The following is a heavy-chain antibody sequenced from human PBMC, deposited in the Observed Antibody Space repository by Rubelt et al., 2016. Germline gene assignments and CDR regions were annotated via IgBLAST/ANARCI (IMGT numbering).Heavy chain of an antibody. CDR3: AKGWNGDD. V-gene: IGHV3-23*04. D-gene: IGHD1-1*01. J-gene: IGHJ4*02. Sequence: EVQLVESGGGLVKPGESLRLSCVASGLTFREAWMGWVRQIPGKGLEWVSAISGSGGSTLYADSVKGRFTISRDNYKNTIYLQMNSLRAEDTAIYYCAKGWNGDDWGQGTLVTVSS. CDR1: GLTFREAW. CDR2: ISGSGGST.